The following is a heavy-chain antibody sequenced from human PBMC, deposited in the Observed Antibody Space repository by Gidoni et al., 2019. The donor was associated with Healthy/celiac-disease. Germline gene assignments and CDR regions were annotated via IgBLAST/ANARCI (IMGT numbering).Heavy chain of an antibody. CDR2: IRGSGGST. Sequence: EAQLLESGGVLVPQGGSLRLSCADSGFTSSSYAMSWVRQAPGKGLGWVSAIRGSGGSTSYADSVKGRFTISRDNSKNTLYLQMKSLRAEDTAVYYCAKDVVMAYDSSGYYSFDYWGQGTLVTVSS. D-gene: IGHD3-22*01. V-gene: IGHV3-23*01. CDR3: AKDVVMAYDSSGYYSFDY. J-gene: IGHJ4*02. CDR1: GFTSSSYA.